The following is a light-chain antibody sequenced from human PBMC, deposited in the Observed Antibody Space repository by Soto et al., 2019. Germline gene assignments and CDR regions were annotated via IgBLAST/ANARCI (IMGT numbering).Light chain of an antibody. CDR2: DSN. J-gene: IGLJ2*01. CDR1: SSNIGNND. CDR3: GTWDSSLSVGV. V-gene: IGLV1-51*01. Sequence: QSVLTQPPSVSAAPGQKVTISCSGSSSNIGNNDVSWYQQLPGTAPKLLIYDSNKRPSGIPDRFSGSKSGTSATLGITGLPTGDEADYYCGTWDSSLSVGVFGGGTKLTVL.